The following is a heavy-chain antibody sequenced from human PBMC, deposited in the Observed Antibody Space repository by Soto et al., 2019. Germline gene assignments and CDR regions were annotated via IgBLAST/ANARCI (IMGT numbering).Heavy chain of an antibody. CDR3: AGGSGELLYGASDYYYYYYMDV. CDR1: GGTFSSYT. V-gene: IGHV1-69*02. Sequence: SVKVSCKASGGTFSSYTISWVRQAPGQGLEWMGRIIPILGIANYAQKFRGRVTITADKSTSTAYMELSSLRSEDTAVYYCAGGSGELLYGASDYYYYYYMDVWGKGTTVTVSS. CDR2: IIPILGIA. J-gene: IGHJ6*03. D-gene: IGHD3-10*01.